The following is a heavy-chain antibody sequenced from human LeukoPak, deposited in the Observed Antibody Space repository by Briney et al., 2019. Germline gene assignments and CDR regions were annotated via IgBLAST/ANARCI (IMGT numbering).Heavy chain of an antibody. V-gene: IGHV3-23*01. CDR1: GFTFGSRA. CDR2: IFGSGGSP. D-gene: IGHD5-18*01. CDR3: GKTTVGYSSGQKPAWPVDY. Sequence: GGSLRLSCEASGFTFGSRAMYWVRQAPGKGLEWVAGIFGSGGSPHYAGPVKGRFTISRDNSRNTVYLQINSLRAEDTAVYYCGKTTVGYSSGQKPAWPVDYWGQGTLVTVSS. J-gene: IGHJ4*02.